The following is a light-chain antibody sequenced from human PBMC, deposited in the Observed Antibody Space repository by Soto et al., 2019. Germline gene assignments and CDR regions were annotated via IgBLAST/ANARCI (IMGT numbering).Light chain of an antibody. CDR3: LQYGSSPYS. CDR1: QSMSNSN. V-gene: IGKV3-20*01. Sequence: EIVLTQSPGTLSLSPGERATLSCRASQSMSNSNLAWYQQKSGQAPRLLIYGASSRATIIPDRFSGSGSGKDFTLTISRLEPEDFAVYYCLQYGSSPYSFGQGTKLEIK. CDR2: GAS. J-gene: IGKJ2*01.